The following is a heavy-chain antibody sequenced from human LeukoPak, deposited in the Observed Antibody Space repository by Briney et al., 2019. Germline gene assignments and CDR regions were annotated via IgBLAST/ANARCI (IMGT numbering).Heavy chain of an antibody. Sequence: ASVKVSCKASGYTFTGYYMHWVRQAPGQGLEWMGWISAYNGNTNYAQKLQGRVTMTTDTSTSTAYMELRSLRSDDTAVYYCARSTAVAGTGGWFDPWGQGTLVTVSS. CDR2: ISAYNGNT. CDR3: ARSTAVAGTGGWFDP. CDR1: GYTFTGYY. J-gene: IGHJ5*02. D-gene: IGHD6-19*01. V-gene: IGHV1-18*04.